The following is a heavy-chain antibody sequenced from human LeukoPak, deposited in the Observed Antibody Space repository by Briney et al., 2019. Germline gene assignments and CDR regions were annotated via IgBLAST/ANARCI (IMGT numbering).Heavy chain of an antibody. D-gene: IGHD3-10*01. J-gene: IGHJ4*02. CDR1: GFTFSTYS. CDR2: ISSSSSYI. V-gene: IGHV3-21*01. CDR3: ARPMEGYSGSGSWYFDY. Sequence: GGSLRLSCAASGFTFSTYSMNWVRQAPGKGLEWVSSISSSSSYIYYAGSMKGRFTISRDNAKNSLYLQMNSLRAEDTAVYYCARPMEGYSGSGSWYFDYWGQGTLVTVSS.